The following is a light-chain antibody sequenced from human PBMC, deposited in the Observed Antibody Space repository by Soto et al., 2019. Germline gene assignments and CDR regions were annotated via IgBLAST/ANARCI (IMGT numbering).Light chain of an antibody. CDR3: QQYYNSVLT. Sequence: DIQMTQSPSSLSASVGDTVIITCRASQSISNFLNWVQHKPGNAPKVLISAASTLQSGVPPRFSGSESGTDFTLTISSLQPEDSASYYCQQYYNSVLTFGGGTKVDI. J-gene: IGKJ4*01. CDR1: QSISNF. CDR2: AAS. V-gene: IGKV1-39*01.